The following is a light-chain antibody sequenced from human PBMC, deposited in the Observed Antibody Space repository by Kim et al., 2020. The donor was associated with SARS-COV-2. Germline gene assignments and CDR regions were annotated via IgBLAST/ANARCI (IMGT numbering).Light chain of an antibody. CDR1: ESVATY. CDR3: QQRKKWYT. J-gene: IGKJ2*01. CDR2: DAS. Sequence: IVLTQSPATLSLSPGQSATLSCRASESVATYLAWYQQKPGRAPRLLIFDASSRAVGIPARFRGSGSGTDFTLTISSLEPEDFAVYYCQQRKKWYTFGQGTKLEI. V-gene: IGKV3D-11*02.